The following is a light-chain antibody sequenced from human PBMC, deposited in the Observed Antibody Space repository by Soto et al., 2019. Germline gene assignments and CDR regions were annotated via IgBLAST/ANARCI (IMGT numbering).Light chain of an antibody. CDR2: AAS. CDR1: QGIRND. V-gene: IGKV1-17*01. CDR3: LQYYPYPWT. J-gene: IGKJ1*01. Sequence: QAPSFLTGSVGDRVTITVRASQGIRNDLGWYQQRPGKAPKRLMYAASTLQSGVPSRFSGSGSGTEFTLTLSSLLPEDFGTYHCLQYYPYPWTFGQETEVDIK.